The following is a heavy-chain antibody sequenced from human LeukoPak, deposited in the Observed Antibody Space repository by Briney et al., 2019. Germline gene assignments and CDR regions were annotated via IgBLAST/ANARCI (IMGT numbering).Heavy chain of an antibody. V-gene: IGHV4-39*02. J-gene: IGHJ6*03. CDR1: GGSISSSSYY. CDR2: IYYSGST. Sequence: KPSETLSLTCTVSGGSISSSSYYWGWIRQPPGKGLEWIGSIYYSGSTYYNPSLKSRVTISVDTSKNQFSLKLSSVTAADTAVYYCARDLVAYGMGVAEDYMDVWGKGTTVTVSS. D-gene: IGHD3-3*01. CDR3: ARDLVAYGMGVAEDYMDV.